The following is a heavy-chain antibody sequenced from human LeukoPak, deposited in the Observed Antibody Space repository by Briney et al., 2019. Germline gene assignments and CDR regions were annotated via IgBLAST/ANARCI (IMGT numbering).Heavy chain of an antibody. V-gene: IGHV1-3*01. Sequence: GASVKVSCKASGYTFTSYAMHWVRQAPGQRLEWMGRINAGNGNTKYSQKFQGRVTITADESTSTAYMELSSLRSEDTAVYYCASHPVVPAAKDVDTAMVTSFDYWGQGTLVTVSS. CDR1: GYTFTSYA. J-gene: IGHJ4*02. D-gene: IGHD5-18*01. CDR3: ASHPVVPAAKDVDTAMVTSFDY. CDR2: INAGNGNT.